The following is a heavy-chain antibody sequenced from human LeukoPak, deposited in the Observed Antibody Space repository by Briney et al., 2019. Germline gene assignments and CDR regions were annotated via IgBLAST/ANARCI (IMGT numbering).Heavy chain of an antibody. CDR3: ARDREYYDILTGYKVSHYFDY. Sequence: GGSLRLSCAASGVTFNNYAMHWVRQAPGKGLEWVAIISYDGSNKYYADSVKGRFTISRDNSKNTLFLQMNSLRAEDTAVYYCARDREYYDILTGYKVSHYFDYWGQGTLVTVSS. CDR1: GVTFNNYA. J-gene: IGHJ4*02. V-gene: IGHV3-30*04. D-gene: IGHD3-9*01. CDR2: ISYDGSNK.